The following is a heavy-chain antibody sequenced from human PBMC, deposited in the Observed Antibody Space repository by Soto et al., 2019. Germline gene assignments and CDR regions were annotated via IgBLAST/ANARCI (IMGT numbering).Heavy chain of an antibody. CDR3: AKGGAYSYGYEVFYFDC. CDR1: GFTFSSYA. V-gene: IGHV3-23*01. CDR2: ISGSGTNT. Sequence: GGSLRLSCAASGFTFSSYAMNWVRQAPGKGLEWVSGISGSGTNTYYADSVKGRFTISSDSSKNTLYLQMNSLRAEDTAVYYCAKGGAYSYGYEVFYFDCWGQGTQVTVSS. D-gene: IGHD5-18*01. J-gene: IGHJ4*02.